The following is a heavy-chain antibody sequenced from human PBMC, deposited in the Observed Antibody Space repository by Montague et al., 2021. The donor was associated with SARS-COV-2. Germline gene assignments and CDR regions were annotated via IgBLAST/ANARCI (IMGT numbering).Heavy chain of an antibody. J-gene: IGHJ3*02. CDR1: SGSISSYY. CDR2: INHSGST. CDR3: ARGAGYSSTWYLGFEI. V-gene: IGHV4-59*12. D-gene: IGHD6-13*01. Sequence: SETLSLTCTVSSGSISSYYWSWIRQPPGKGLEWIGYINHSGSTNYNPSLKSRVTISVDTSKNQFSLKLSSVTAADTAVYYCARGAGYSSTWYLGFEIWGQGTTVTVSS.